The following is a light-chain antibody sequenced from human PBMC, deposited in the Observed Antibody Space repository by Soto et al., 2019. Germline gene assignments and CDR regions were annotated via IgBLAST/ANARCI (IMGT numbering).Light chain of an antibody. CDR1: QSVGSNY. J-gene: IGKJ1*01. CDR3: QQYGKSPGT. CDR2: GAS. V-gene: IGKV3-20*01. Sequence: EIVLTQSPGTLSLSPGERATLSCRASQSVGSNYLAWYEQKPGQAPRLLIYGASIRATGIPDRFSGSGSGTEFTLTISRLEPEDFAVYYCQQYGKSPGTFGQGTKVEIK.